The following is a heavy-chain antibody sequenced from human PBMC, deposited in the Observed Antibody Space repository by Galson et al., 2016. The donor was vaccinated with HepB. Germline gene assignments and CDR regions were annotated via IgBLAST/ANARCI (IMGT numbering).Heavy chain of an antibody. CDR3: VRDEGRADSPRFDP. CDR1: GFTFSNYA. V-gene: IGHV3-30*12. D-gene: IGHD3-10*01. CDR2: IFFDGSNK. J-gene: IGHJ5*02. Sequence: SLRLSCAASGFTFSNYAMHWVRQAPGKGLEWVAIIFFDGSNKYHADSVKGRFTISRDNSKDMLYLQMDSLRAEDTAVYYCVRDEGRADSPRFDPWGQGTLVTVSS.